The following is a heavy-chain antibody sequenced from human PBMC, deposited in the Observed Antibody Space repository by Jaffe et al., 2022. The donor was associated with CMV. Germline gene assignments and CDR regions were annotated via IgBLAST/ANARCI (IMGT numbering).Heavy chain of an antibody. J-gene: IGHJ4*02. CDR3: ARGGTYSSSTNFDY. CDR1: GFTFSDYY. D-gene: IGHD6-6*01. CDR2: ISSSSSYT. Sequence: QVQLVESGGGLVKPGGSLRLSCAASGFTFSDYYMSWIRQAPGKGLEWVSYISSSSSYTNFADSVKGRITISRDNAKNSLYLQMNSLRAEDTAVYYCARGGTYSSSTNFDYWGQGTLVTVSS. V-gene: IGHV3-11*06.